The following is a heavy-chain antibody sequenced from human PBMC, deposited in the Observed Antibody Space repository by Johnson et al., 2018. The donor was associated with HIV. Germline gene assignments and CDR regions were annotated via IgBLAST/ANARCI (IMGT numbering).Heavy chain of an antibody. CDR2: IKSKTDGGTT. CDR3: ARNRVHGGSYYSGAFDI. D-gene: IGHD1-26*01. Sequence: VQLVESGGGLVKPGGSLRLSCAASGFTFSNAWMSWVRQAPGKGLEWVGRIKSKTDGGTTDYAAPVKGRFTISRDDSKNTLYLQMNSLKTEDTAVYYCARNRVHGGSYYSGAFDIWGQGTMVTVSS. CDR1: GFTFSNAW. J-gene: IGHJ3*02. V-gene: IGHV3-15*01.